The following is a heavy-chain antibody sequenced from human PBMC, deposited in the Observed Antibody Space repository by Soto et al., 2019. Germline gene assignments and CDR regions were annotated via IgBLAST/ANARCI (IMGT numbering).Heavy chain of an antibody. D-gene: IGHD6-25*01. CDR1: GGSFSGYY. CDR3: ARVNRRRSRPHYYYYYMDV. J-gene: IGHJ6*03. V-gene: IGHV4-34*01. Sequence: PSETLSLTCAVYGGSFSGYYWSWIRQPPGKGLEWIGEINHSGSTNYNPSLKSRVTISVDTSKNQFSLMLSSVTAADTAVYYCARVNRRRSRPHYYYYYMDVWGKGTTVTVSS. CDR2: INHSGST.